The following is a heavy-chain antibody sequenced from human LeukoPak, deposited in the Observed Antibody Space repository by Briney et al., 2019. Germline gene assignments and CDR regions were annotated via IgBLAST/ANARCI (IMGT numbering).Heavy chain of an antibody. V-gene: IGHV3-7*01. D-gene: IGHD3-16*01. Sequence: GGSLRLSCAASGFTFSSYWMSWVRQAPGKGLEWVANIKQDGSEKYSVDSVKGRFTISRDNARNSLYMQMNSLRAEDTAVYYCARVMSASVWRSYGSYYYYYYMDIWGKGTTVTVSS. J-gene: IGHJ6*03. CDR1: GFTFSSYW. CDR2: IKQDGSEK. CDR3: ARVMSASVWRSYGSYYYYYYMDI.